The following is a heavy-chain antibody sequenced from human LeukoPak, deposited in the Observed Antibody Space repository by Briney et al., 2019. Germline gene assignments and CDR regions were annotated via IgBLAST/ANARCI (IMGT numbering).Heavy chain of an antibody. CDR1: GFTISDHF. CDR2: IDRDGSEI. CDR3: ARHLRAAAFDP. V-gene: IGHV3-74*01. Sequence: PGGSLRLSCAASGFTISDHFMHWVRQGPGKGLMWVSRIDRDGSEINYADSVKGRFTISRGNAKNTLYLQMNSLRDEDTTVYHCARHLRAAAFDPWGQGTLVTVSS. J-gene: IGHJ5*02. D-gene: IGHD6-13*01.